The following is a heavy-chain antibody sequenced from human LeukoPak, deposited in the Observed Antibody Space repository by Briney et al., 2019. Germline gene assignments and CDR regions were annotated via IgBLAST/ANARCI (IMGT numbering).Heavy chain of an antibody. Sequence: GGSLRLSCVASGFTFSSYWMHWVRQDPRKGLVWVSRINGDGRNINYADSVRGRFTISRDNAKNSLFLQMNSLTSEDTAVYYCVKGGGRSGTLFADYWGQGTLVTVSS. D-gene: IGHD3-3*01. CDR2: INGDGRNI. J-gene: IGHJ4*02. CDR1: GFTFSSYW. CDR3: VKGGGRSGTLFADY. V-gene: IGHV3-74*01.